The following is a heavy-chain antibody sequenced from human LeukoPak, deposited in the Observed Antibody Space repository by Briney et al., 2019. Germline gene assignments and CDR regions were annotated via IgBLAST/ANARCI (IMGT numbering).Heavy chain of an antibody. CDR3: AREDYGSGRTKDY. D-gene: IGHD3-10*01. J-gene: IGHJ4*02. CDR1: GGSISSGGYY. V-gene: IGHV4-31*03. Sequence: SETLSLTCTVSGGSISSGGYYWSWIRQHPGKGLEWIGYIYYSGSTYYNPPLKSRVTISVDTSKTQFSLKLSSVTAADTAVYYCAREDYGSGRTKDYWGQGTLVTVSS. CDR2: IYYSGST.